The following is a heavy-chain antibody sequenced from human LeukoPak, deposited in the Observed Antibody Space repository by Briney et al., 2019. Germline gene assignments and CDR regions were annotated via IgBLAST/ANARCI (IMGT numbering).Heavy chain of an antibody. CDR1: GGTFSSYA. CDR3: ARKRSSGYSHDAFDI. J-gene: IGHJ3*02. Sequence: GASVKVSCKASGGTFSSYAISWVRQAPGQGLEWMGGIIPIFGTANYAQKFQGRVTITADEYTSTAYMELSSLRSEDTAVYYCARKRSSGYSHDAFDIWGQGTMVTVSS. D-gene: IGHD3-22*01. CDR2: IIPIFGTA. V-gene: IGHV1-69*13.